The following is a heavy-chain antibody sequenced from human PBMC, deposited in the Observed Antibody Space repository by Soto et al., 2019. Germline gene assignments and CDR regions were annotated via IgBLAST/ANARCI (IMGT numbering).Heavy chain of an antibody. D-gene: IGHD3-10*01. CDR1: GFTFSSYE. Sequence: GGSLRLSCAASGFTFSSYELNWVRQAPGKGLEWVSYISSSGSTIYYADSVKGRFTISRDNAKNSLYLQMNSLRAEDTAVYYCARDLTYYYGSRVPPGYWDQGTLVTVSS. V-gene: IGHV3-48*03. CDR2: ISSSGSTI. CDR3: ARDLTYYYGSRVPPGY. J-gene: IGHJ4*02.